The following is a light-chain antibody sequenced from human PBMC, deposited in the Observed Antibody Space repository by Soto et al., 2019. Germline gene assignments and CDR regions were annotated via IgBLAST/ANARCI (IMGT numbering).Light chain of an antibody. CDR1: KSDIGVYDF. CDR2: EVV. V-gene: IGLV2-8*01. J-gene: IGLJ1*01. Sequence: QSVLTQPPSASGPPGQSVTISCTGTKSDIGVYDFVSWYQHHPGKAPRLIIYEVVQRPSGVPDRFSGSKSGNTASLTVSGLQAEDEADYFCKSYAGSNTYVFGSGTKVTVL. CDR3: KSYAGSNTYV.